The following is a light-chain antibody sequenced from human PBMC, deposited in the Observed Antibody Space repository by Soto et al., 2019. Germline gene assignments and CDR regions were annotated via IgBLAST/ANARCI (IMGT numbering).Light chain of an antibody. CDR2: DAS. CDR3: QQYGSIPWT. Sequence: EIVLTQSPGTLSLSPEERATLSCRATESVVSNYLAWYQLKPGQAPRLLIYDASSRATGIPDRFSGSGSGTDFTLTISRLEPEDFAVYYCQQYGSIPWTFGQGTKVEIK. V-gene: IGKV3-20*01. CDR1: ESVVSNY. J-gene: IGKJ1*01.